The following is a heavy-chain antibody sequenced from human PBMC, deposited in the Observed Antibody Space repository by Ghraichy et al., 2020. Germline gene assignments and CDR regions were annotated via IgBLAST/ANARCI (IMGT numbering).Heavy chain of an antibody. CDR3: ARGGGWYGGDYYYYGMDV. V-gene: IGHV5-51*01. Sequence: GSLNISCKGSGYSFTSYWIGWVRQMPGKGLEWMGIIYPGDSDTRYSPSFQGQVTISADKSSSTAYLQWSSLKASDTAMYYCARGGGWYGGDYYYYGMDVWGQGTTVTVS. CDR2: IYPGDSDT. J-gene: IGHJ6*02. CDR1: GYSFTSYW. D-gene: IGHD6-19*01.